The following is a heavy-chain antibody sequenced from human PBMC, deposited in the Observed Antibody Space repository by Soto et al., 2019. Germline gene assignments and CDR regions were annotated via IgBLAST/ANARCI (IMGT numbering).Heavy chain of an antibody. CDR2: IDPSDSYT. V-gene: IGHV5-10-1*01. CDR3: ARQSLAAAGTSDYYYGMDV. D-gene: IGHD6-13*01. Sequence: PGESLKISCKGSGYSFTSYWISWVRQMPGKGLEWMGRIDPSDSYTNYSPSFQGHVTISAVKSISTAYLQWSSLKASDTAMYYCARQSLAAAGTSDYYYGMDVWGQGTTVTVSS. J-gene: IGHJ6*02. CDR1: GYSFTSYW.